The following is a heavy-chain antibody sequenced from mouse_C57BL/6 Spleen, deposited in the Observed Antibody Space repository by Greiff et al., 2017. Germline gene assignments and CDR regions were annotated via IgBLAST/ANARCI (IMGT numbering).Heavy chain of an antibody. CDR1: GYTFTSYW. D-gene: IGHD3-1*01. CDR3: ARSGGRYCFDY. CDR2: IDPNSGDT. V-gene: IGHV1-72*01. J-gene: IGHJ2*01. Sequence: QVQLKQPGAELVKPGASVKLSCKASGYTFTSYWMHWVKQRPGRGLEWIGWIDPNSGDTNYNEKFKSKATLTVDKPSSTAYMQLSSLTSEDSAVYYCARSGGRYCFDYWGQGTTLTVSS.